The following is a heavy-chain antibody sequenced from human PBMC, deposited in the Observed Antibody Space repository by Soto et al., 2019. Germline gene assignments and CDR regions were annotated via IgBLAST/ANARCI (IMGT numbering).Heavy chain of an antibody. CDR3: ARERASYSNIDAFDI. CDR1: GYTFTGYD. J-gene: IGHJ3*02. CDR2: INPTSGGT. Sequence: GASVKVSCKASGYTFTGYDMHWVRQAPGQGLEWMGWINPTSGGTNYAQKFQGRVTMTRDTSISTAYMELNRLSSDDTAVYYCARERASYSNIDAFDIWGPGTMVTVSS. V-gene: IGHV1-2*02. D-gene: IGHD2-15*01.